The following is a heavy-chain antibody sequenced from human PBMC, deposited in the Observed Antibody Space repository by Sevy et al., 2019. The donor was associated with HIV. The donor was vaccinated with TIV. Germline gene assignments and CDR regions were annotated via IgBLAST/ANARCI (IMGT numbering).Heavy chain of an antibody. CDR1: GFTFSSYS. D-gene: IGHD6-19*01. Sequence: GGSLRLSCAASGFTFSSYSMNWVRQAPGKGLEWVSYISSSCSTIYYADSVKGRFTISRDNAKNSLYLQMNSLRDEDTAVYYCARDQWLDPYYYYYYGMDVWGQGTTVTVSS. CDR3: ARDQWLDPYYYYYYGMDV. CDR2: ISSSCSTI. J-gene: IGHJ6*02. V-gene: IGHV3-48*02.